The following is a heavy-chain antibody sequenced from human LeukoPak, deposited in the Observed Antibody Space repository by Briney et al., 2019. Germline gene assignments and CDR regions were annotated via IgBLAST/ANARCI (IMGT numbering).Heavy chain of an antibody. Sequence: GGSLRLSCAASGFTFSSYAMHWVRQAPGKGLEWVAVISYDGSNKYYADSVKGRFTISRDNSKNTLYLQMNSLRAEDTAVYYCARDGRRITMVRGTFDYWGQGTLVTVSS. CDR2: ISYDGSNK. V-gene: IGHV3-30-3*01. CDR3: ARDGRRITMVRGTFDY. D-gene: IGHD3-10*01. CDR1: GFTFSSYA. J-gene: IGHJ4*02.